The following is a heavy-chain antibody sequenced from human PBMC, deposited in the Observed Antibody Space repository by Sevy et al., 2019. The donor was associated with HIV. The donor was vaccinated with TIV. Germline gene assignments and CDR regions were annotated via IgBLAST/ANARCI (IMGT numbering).Heavy chain of an antibody. CDR3: AKDRKVLLVVYAIPFDVFDI. Sequence: GGSLRRSCAASGFTFSNHGMHWVRQAPGKGLEWVAFIRYDGSNEYYGDYVKGRLTIYRDNSKDTMYLQMNSLRPEDTAVYICAKDRKVLLVVYAIPFDVFDIWGHGTMVTVSS. CDR1: GFTFSNHG. D-gene: IGHD2-8*02. V-gene: IGHV3-30*02. CDR2: IRYDGSNE. J-gene: IGHJ3*02.